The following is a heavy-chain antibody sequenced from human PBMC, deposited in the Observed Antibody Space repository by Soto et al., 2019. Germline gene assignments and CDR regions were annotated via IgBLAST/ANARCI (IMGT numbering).Heavy chain of an antibody. J-gene: IGHJ6*03. CDR2: MNPNSGNT. CDR3: ARCPVLVYYYCYYMGV. Sequence: QVQLVQSGAEVKKPGASVKVSCKASGYSFTSYEIYWVRQATGQGLEWMGWMNPNSGNTGYSQKLQGRVTMTRNTSISTASMELTSLRSEDTAVYYCARCPVLVYYYCYYMGVWGKGTTVTVSS. D-gene: IGHD6-6*01. V-gene: IGHV1-8*01. CDR1: GYSFTSYE.